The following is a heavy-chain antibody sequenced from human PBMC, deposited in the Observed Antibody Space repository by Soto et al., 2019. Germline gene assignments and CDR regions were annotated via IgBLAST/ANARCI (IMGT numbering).Heavy chain of an antibody. J-gene: IGHJ6*02. Sequence: SETLSLTCSVSSDSMNSGGYYWSWIRQHPGKGLEWIGYIYSNGDTYYNPSLKSRVTISVDTSKNQFSLNLTSVTAADTAVYYCARRGGSSTGYYYYAMDVWGQGTTVTVSS. D-gene: IGHD6-6*01. CDR3: ARRGGSSTGYYYYAMDV. CDR2: IYSNGDT. CDR1: SDSMNSGGYY. V-gene: IGHV4-31*03.